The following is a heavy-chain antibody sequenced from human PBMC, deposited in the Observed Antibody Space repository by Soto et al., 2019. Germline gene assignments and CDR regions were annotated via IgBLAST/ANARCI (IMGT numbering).Heavy chain of an antibody. V-gene: IGHV3-23*01. CDR1: GFTFSSYA. CDR3: AKDLWYGELLWILDY. Sequence: GGSLRLSCAASGFTFSSYAMSWVSQAPGKGLEWVSAISGSGGSTYYADSVKGRFTISRDNSKNTLYLQMNSLRAEDTAVYYCAKDLWYGELLWILDYWGQGTLVTVSS. J-gene: IGHJ4*02. D-gene: IGHD3-10*01. CDR2: ISGSGGST.